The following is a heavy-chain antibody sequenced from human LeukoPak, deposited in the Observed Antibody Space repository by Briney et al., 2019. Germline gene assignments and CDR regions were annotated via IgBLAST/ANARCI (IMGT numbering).Heavy chain of an antibody. Sequence: GGSLRLSCAASGFTFSTYGMHWVRQAPGKGLEWVAFLRFDGNYEYYTESVKGRFTISRDNSKNTLNLQMNSLRAEDTAVYYCARAGVCSSTSCYIGGYYYYMDVWGKGTTVTVSS. CDR2: LRFDGNYE. J-gene: IGHJ6*03. D-gene: IGHD2-2*02. V-gene: IGHV3-30*02. CDR1: GFTFSTYG. CDR3: ARAGVCSSTSCYIGGYYYYMDV.